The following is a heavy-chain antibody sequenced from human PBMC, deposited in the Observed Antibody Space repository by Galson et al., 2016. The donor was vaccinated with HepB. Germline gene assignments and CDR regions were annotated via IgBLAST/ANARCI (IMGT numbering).Heavy chain of an antibody. CDR1: GFTFSDYG. Sequence: SLRLSCAASGFTFSDYGMHWVRQAPGKGLEWVSGISESGFSTYYADSVKGRFTISRDNSKTTLNLQMNSLRVDDTATYYCARYSGTWFHFDNWGQGILVTVSS. J-gene: IGHJ4*02. CDR3: ARYSGTWFHFDN. CDR2: ISESGFST. D-gene: IGHD5-12*01. V-gene: IGHV3-23*01.